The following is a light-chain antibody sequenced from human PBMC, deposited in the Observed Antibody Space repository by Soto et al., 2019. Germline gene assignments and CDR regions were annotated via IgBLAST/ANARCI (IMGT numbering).Light chain of an antibody. J-gene: IGLJ3*02. CDR2: RNT. CDR3: AVWGGSLSGWM. Sequence: QSVVTQTPSASGTPGQRVTISCSGSSSNIGTNYVYWYQQLPGTAPKLLIYRNTQRPSGVPDRFSGSKSGTSASLAISGLRSEDEAEYYCAVWGGSLSGWMFGGGTKLTVL. V-gene: IGLV1-47*01. CDR1: SSNIGTNY.